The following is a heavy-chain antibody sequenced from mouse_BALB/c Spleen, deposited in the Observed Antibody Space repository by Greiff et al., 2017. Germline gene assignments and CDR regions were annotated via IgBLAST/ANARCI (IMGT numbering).Heavy chain of an antibody. D-gene: IGHD2-14*01. J-gene: IGHJ2*01. CDR1: GFTFSSYA. V-gene: IGHV5-9-3*01. CDR2: ISSGGSYT. Sequence: DVMLVESGGGLVKPGGSLKLSCAASGFTFSSYAMSWVRQTPEKRLEWVATISSGGSYTYYPDSVKGRFTISRDNAKNTLYLQMSSLRSEDTAMYYCARHRYEDYFDYWGQGTTLTVSS. CDR3: ARHRYEDYFDY.